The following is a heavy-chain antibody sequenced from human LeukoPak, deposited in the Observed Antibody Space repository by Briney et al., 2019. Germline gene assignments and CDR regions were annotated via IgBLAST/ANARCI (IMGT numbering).Heavy chain of an antibody. J-gene: IGHJ4*02. V-gene: IGHV4-39*01. CDR1: GGSISSSSYY. Sequence: SQTLSLTCTVSGGSISSSSYYWGWIRQPPGKGLEWIGSIYYSGSTYYNPSLKSRVTISVDTSKNQFSLKLSSVTAADTAVYYCASTYYYDSSGYLLYFDYWGQGTLVTVSS. D-gene: IGHD3-22*01. CDR2: IYYSGST. CDR3: ASTYYYDSSGYLLYFDY.